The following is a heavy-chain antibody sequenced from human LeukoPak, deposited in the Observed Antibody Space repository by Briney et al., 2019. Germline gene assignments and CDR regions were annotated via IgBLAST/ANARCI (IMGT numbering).Heavy chain of an antibody. CDR1: GFTFSDHH. J-gene: IGHJ4*02. Sequence: GGSLRLSCAASGFTFSDHHMDWVRQAPGEGLEWVARIRNKANRYTTEYAASVKGRFTISRDDSENSLYLQMDSLKTEDTAVYYCAKEPDYGDYFDYWGQGTLVTVSS. V-gene: IGHV3-72*01. CDR2: IRNKANRYTT. CDR3: AKEPDYGDYFDY. D-gene: IGHD4-17*01.